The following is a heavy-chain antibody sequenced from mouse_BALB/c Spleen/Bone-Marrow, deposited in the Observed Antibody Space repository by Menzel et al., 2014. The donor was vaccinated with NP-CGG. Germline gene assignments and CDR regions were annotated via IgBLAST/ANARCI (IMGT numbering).Heavy chain of an antibody. J-gene: IGHJ4*01. Sequence: QVQLKESGAELVRPGTSVKMSCKAAGYTFTNYWIGWVKQRPGHGLEWIGDIYPGAVYTNYNEKFKGKATLTADTSSSTAYMQLSSLTSENSAIYYCAIHGEAMDYWGQGTSVTVSS. V-gene: IGHV1-63*02. CDR3: AIHGEAMDY. CDR1: GYTFTNYW. CDR2: IYPGAVYT.